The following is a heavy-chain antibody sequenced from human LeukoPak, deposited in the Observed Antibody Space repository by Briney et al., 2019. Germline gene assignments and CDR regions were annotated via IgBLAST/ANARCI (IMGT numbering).Heavy chain of an antibody. V-gene: IGHV3-23*01. CDR3: AKASGYCSSTSCYYYYYYMDV. Sequence: GGSLRLSCAASGFTFSSYAMSWVRQAPGKGLEWVSAISGSGGSTYYADSVKGRFTISRDNSKNTLYLQMNSLRAEDTAVYYCAKASGYCSSTSCYYYYYYMDVWGKGTTVTVSS. D-gene: IGHD2-2*01. J-gene: IGHJ6*03. CDR1: GFTFSSYA. CDR2: ISGSGGST.